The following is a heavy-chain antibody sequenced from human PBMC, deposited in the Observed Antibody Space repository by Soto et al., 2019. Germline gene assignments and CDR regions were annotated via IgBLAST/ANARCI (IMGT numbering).Heavy chain of an antibody. CDR3: ARLSLWFGEFPFDY. V-gene: IGHV4-39*01. CDR2: IYYSGST. J-gene: IGHJ4*02. Sequence: QLQLQESGPGLVKPSETLSLTCTVSGGSISSSSYYWGWIRQPPGKGLEWIGSIYYSGSTYYNPSLKSRVTISVDTSKNQFSLKLSSVTAAYTAVYYCARLSLWFGEFPFDYWGQVTLVTVSS. CDR1: GGSISSSSYY. D-gene: IGHD3-10*01.